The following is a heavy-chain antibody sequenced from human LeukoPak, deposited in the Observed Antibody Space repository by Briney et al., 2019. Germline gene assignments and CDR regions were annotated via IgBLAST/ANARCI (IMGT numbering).Heavy chain of an antibody. CDR1: GFTLSSYG. CDR3: ARSHYDMGAFDI. J-gene: IGHJ3*02. CDR2: IQYDGTNE. D-gene: IGHD3-22*01. V-gene: IGHV3-30*12. Sequence: GGSLRLSCEASGFTLSSYGIHWVRQAPGKGLEWVAFIQYDGTNEYYADSVKGRFTISRDNAKNSLYLQMNSLRAEDTAVYYCARSHYDMGAFDIWGQGTMVTVSS.